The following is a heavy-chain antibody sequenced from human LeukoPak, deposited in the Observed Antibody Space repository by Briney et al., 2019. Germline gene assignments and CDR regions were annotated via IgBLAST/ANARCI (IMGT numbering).Heavy chain of an antibody. Sequence: GGSLRLSCAASGFTFSNYGMNWVRQAPGKGLEWVSCISSKSSYIFYADSVKGRFTISRDNAMNTLYLQMNSLRVEDTAVYYCARDIRFGPWGQGTLVTVSS. V-gene: IGHV3-21*01. CDR1: GFTFSNYG. CDR3: ARDIRFGP. J-gene: IGHJ5*02. D-gene: IGHD2-21*01. CDR2: ISSKSSYI.